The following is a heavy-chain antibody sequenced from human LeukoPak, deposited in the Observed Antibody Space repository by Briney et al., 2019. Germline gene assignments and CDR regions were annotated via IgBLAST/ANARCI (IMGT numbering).Heavy chain of an antibody. V-gene: IGHV4-30-4*08. CDR1: GGSFSGYY. CDR3: ARDGGSGYDSGPFPNAFDI. J-gene: IGHJ3*02. D-gene: IGHD5-12*01. Sequence: SETLSLTCAVYGGSFSGYYWSWIRQPPGKGLEWIGYIYYSGSTYYNPSLKSRVTISVDTSKNQFSLKLSSVTAADTAVYYCARDGGSGYDSGPFPNAFDIWGQGTMVTVSS. CDR2: IYYSGST.